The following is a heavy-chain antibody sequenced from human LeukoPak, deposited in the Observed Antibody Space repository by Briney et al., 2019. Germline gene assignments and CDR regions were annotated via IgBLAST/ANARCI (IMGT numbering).Heavy chain of an antibody. Sequence: GGSLRLSCAASGFTVSSNYISWVRQAPGKGLEWVSVIYYGGSTYYEASVKGRFTISLDNSKNQLSLQMNSLRAEDTAVYYCAKDVGNGYNSSWYVGYYFDYRGQGTRVTVSS. J-gene: IGHJ4*02. CDR2: IYYGGST. CDR1: GFTVSSNY. D-gene: IGHD6-13*01. V-gene: IGHV3-53*01. CDR3: AKDVGNGYNSSWYVGYYFDY.